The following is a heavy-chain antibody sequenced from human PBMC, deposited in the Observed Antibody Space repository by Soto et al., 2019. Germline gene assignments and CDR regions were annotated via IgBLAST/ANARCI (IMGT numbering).Heavy chain of an antibody. J-gene: IGHJ4*02. CDR2: KHYGGTT. D-gene: IGHD3-10*01. CDR1: GGSISSSSDY. Sequence: QLQLQESGPGLVRPSETLSLTCTVSGGSISSSSDYWGWIRQPPGKGLEWIGSKHYGGTTYYNPSLMSRVTIFEDMSKIQFSIKLTFVSAAVTAVHYYPIGEWQLGCWGKGTLVTV. V-gene: IGHV4-39*01. CDR3: PIGEWQLGC.